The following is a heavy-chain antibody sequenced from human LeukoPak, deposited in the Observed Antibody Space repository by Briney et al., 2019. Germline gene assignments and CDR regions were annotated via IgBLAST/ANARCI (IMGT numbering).Heavy chain of an antibody. CDR3: AKGYGSGSYYKGGGAFDI. CDR1: GDSISSYY. Sequence: SETLSLTCTVSGDSISSYYWSWIRQPPGKGLEWIGYIYYSGSTNYNPSLKSRVTISVDTSKNQFSLKLSSVTAADTAVYYCAKGYGSGSYYKGGGAFDIWGQGTMVTVSS. D-gene: IGHD3-10*01. CDR2: IYYSGST. J-gene: IGHJ3*02. V-gene: IGHV4-59*01.